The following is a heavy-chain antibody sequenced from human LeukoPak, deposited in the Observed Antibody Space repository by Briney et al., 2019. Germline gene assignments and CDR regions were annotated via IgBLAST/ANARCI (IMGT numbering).Heavy chain of an antibody. CDR1: GGSFSGYY. CDR3: ASSPYYYYYYMDV. Sequence: SETLSLTCAVYGGSFSGYYWSWIRQPPGKGLEWIGEIYHSGSTNYNPSLKSRVTISVDKSKNQFSLKLSSVTAADTAVYYCASSPYYYYYYMDVWGKGTTVTVSS. V-gene: IGHV4-34*01. J-gene: IGHJ6*03. CDR2: IYHSGST.